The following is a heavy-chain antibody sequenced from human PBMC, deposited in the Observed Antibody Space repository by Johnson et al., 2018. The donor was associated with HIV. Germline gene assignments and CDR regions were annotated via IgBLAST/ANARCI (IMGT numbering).Heavy chain of an antibody. CDR1: GFTFSSYG. CDR3: ARDQAYRSSWAFSFDI. Sequence: QVQLVESGGGVVQPGRSLRLSCAASGFTFSSYGMHWVRQAPGKGLEWVAVISNDGSFQYYTDSVKGRFTISRDNSKNTVFLQMNSLRSDDTAVYFCARDQAYRSSWAFSFDIWGQGTMVTVSA. J-gene: IGHJ3*02. D-gene: IGHD6-13*01. V-gene: IGHV3-30*03. CDR2: ISNDGSFQ.